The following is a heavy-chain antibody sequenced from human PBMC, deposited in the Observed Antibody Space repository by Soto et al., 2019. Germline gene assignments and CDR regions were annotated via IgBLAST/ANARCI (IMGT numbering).Heavy chain of an antibody. Sequence: SVKVSCKASGGTFSSYAISWVRQAPGQGLEWMGGIIPIFGTANYAQKFQGRVTITADESTSTAYMELSSLRSEDTAVYYCARDPRGDYYDSSGSDAFDIWGQGTMVTVSS. CDR2: IIPIFGTA. J-gene: IGHJ3*02. D-gene: IGHD3-22*01. CDR1: GGTFSSYA. V-gene: IGHV1-69*13. CDR3: ARDPRGDYYDSSGSDAFDI.